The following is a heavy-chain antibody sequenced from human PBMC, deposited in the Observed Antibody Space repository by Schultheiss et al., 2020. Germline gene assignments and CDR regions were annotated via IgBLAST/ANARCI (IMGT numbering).Heavy chain of an antibody. V-gene: IGHV4-59*06. CDR3: ARDRLDSGYAVPLGMDV. CDR1: GGSISSYY. CDR2: IYYSGST. J-gene: IGHJ6*02. Sequence: SETLSLTCTVSGGSISSYYWSWIRQPPGKGLEWIGYIYYSGSTYYNPSLKSRVTISVDTSKNQFSLKLSSVTAADTAVYYCARDRLDSGYAVPLGMDVWGQGTTVTVSS. D-gene: IGHD5-12*01.